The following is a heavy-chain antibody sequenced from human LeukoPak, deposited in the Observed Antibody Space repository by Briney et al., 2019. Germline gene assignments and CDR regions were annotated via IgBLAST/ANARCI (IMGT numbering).Heavy chain of an antibody. J-gene: IGHJ6*02. Sequence: ASDKVSCKASGYTFTGYYMHWVRQAPGQGLEWMGWINPNSGGTNSAQTFQGSVTMTRDTSISTACMELSRLRSDDTAVYYCARELGYCSGMSCSVHYYGMEVWGQGTSVTVSS. CDR3: ARELGYCSGMSCSVHYYGMEV. V-gene: IGHV1-2*02. CDR2: INPNSGGT. D-gene: IGHD2-15*01. CDR1: GYTFTGYY.